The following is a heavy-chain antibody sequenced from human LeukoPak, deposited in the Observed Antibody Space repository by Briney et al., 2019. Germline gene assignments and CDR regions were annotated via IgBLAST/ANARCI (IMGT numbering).Heavy chain of an antibody. J-gene: IGHJ4*02. Sequence: GSLRLSCAASGFSFSIYWMSWIRQTPRKGLEYVANIESNGGDKYYVDSVKGRFTISRDNAKNSLYLQMNSLRAEDTAVYYCASAVRGSSVDYWGQGTLVTVSS. CDR1: GFSFSIYW. CDR3: ASAVRGSSVDY. CDR2: IESNGGDK. V-gene: IGHV3-7*01.